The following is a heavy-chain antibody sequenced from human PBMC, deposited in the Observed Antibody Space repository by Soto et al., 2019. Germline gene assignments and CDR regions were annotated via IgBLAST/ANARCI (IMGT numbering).Heavy chain of an antibody. D-gene: IGHD6-13*01. CDR2: IHYSGTT. J-gene: IGHJ4*02. CDR3: AAGEASSRNLAPYYLDF. V-gene: IGHV4-59*12. Sequence: SETLSLTCTVSGGSMRSYFWTWIRQPPGKGLEWIGYIHYSGTTSFFPSYNPSLRSRVTIPEDTSKNQFSLKLLSVTTADTAVYFCAAGEASSRNLAPYYLDFWGQGTLVTVSS. CDR1: GGSMRSYF.